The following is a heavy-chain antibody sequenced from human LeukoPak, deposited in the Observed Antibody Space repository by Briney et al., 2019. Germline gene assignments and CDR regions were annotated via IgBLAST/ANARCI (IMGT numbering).Heavy chain of an antibody. D-gene: IGHD3-3*01. V-gene: IGHV3-23*01. J-gene: IGHJ4*02. Sequence: PGGSLRLSCAASGFTVSSNYMSWVRQAPGKGLEWVSAISGSGGSTYYADSVKGRFTISRDNSKNTLYLQMNSLRAEDTAVYYCAKDFDLNYDFWSGYYTSIDYWGQGTLVTVSS. CDR1: GFTVSSNY. CDR2: ISGSGGST. CDR3: AKDFDLNYDFWSGYYTSIDY.